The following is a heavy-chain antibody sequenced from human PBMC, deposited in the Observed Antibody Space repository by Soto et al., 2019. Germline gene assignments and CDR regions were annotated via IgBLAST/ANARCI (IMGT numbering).Heavy chain of an antibody. Sequence: SVKVSCKASGGTFSSYTISWVRQAPGQGLEWMGRIIPILGIANYALKFQGRVTITADKSTSTAYMELSSLRSEDTAVYYCARAPSPPNIAVAGLFDYWGQGTLVTVSS. V-gene: IGHV1-69*02. J-gene: IGHJ4*02. D-gene: IGHD6-19*01. CDR1: GGTFSSYT. CDR2: IIPILGIA. CDR3: ARAPSPPNIAVAGLFDY.